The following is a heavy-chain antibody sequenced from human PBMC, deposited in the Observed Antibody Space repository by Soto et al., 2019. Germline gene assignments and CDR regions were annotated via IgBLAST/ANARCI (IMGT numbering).Heavy chain of an antibody. CDR2: IIPIFGTA. D-gene: IGHD3-16*01. V-gene: IGHV1-69*13. CDR3: ARVPYDYVWGSFQNKTKYYYYGMDV. Sequence: ASVKVSCKASGGTFSSYAISWVRQAPGQGLEWMGGIIPIFGTANYAQKFQGRVTITADESTSTAYMELSSLRSEDTAVYYCARVPYDYVWGSFQNKTKYYYYGMDVWGQGTTVTVSS. CDR1: GGTFSSYA. J-gene: IGHJ6*02.